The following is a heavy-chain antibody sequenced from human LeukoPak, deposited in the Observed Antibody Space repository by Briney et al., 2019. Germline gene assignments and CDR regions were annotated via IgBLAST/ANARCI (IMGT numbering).Heavy chain of an antibody. D-gene: IGHD7-27*01. V-gene: IGHV1-18*01. CDR2: ISAYNGNT. J-gene: IGHJ5*02. CDR1: GYTFTSYG. Sequence: ASVKVSCKASGYTFTSYGISWVRQAPGQGLEWMGWISAYNGNTNYAQKFQGRVTITRNTSISTAYMELSSLRSEDTAVYYCARAYSETGGWFDPWGQGTLVTVSS. CDR3: ARAYSETGGWFDP.